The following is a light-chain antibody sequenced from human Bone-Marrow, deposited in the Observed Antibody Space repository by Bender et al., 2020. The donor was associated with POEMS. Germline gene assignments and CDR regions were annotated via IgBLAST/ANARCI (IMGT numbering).Light chain of an antibody. CDR1: SSDVGAYNY. CDR2: EVS. V-gene: IGLV2-14*01. CDR3: CSYTSSVTYL. Sequence: QSALTQPASVSGSPGQSITISCTGTSSDVGAYNYVSWYQHHPGKAPKLIISEVSSRPSGVANRFCCSRWGNAASLTISGLQPDDEADYFCCSYTSSVTYLFGSGTKVTVI. J-gene: IGLJ1*01.